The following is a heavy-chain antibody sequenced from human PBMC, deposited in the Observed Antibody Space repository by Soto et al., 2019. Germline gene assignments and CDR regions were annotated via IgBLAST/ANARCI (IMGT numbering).Heavy chain of an antibody. CDR3: ARVGYCSSTSCYSDY. Sequence: GASVKVSCKASGYTFTSYGISWVRQAPGQGLEWMGWISAYNGNTNYAQKLQGRVTMTTDTSTSTAYMELRSLRSDDTAVYYCARVGYCSSTSCYSDYWGQGTLVTVPQ. CDR2: ISAYNGNT. V-gene: IGHV1-18*04. CDR1: GYTFTSYG. J-gene: IGHJ4*02. D-gene: IGHD2-2*01.